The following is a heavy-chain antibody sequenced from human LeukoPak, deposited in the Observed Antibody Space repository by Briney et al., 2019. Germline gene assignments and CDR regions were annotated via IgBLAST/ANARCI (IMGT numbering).Heavy chain of an antibody. D-gene: IGHD3-3*01. V-gene: IGHV4-31*03. Sequence: SETLSLTCTVSGGSISSGGYYWSWIRQHPGKGLEWIGYIYYSGSTYYNPSLKSRVTISVDTSKNQFSLKLSSVTAADTAVYYCARDRDYDFWSGYYSATYNWFDPWGQGTLVTVSS. J-gene: IGHJ5*02. CDR1: GGSISSGGYY. CDR3: ARDRDYDFWSGYYSATYNWFDP. CDR2: IYYSGST.